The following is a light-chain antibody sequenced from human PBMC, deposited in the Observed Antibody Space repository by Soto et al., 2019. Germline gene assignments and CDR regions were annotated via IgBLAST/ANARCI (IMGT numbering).Light chain of an antibody. V-gene: IGLV2-14*03. CDR2: DVI. Sequence: QSALAQPASVSGSPGQSITISCTGTNTDVGFYNYVSWYQHHPGKAPKLMIYDVIHRPSGVSNRFSGSKSGNTASLTISGLQAEDEADYYCNSYTSSRPGVFGGGTKLTVL. CDR1: NTDVGFYNY. CDR3: NSYTSSRPGV. J-gene: IGLJ3*02.